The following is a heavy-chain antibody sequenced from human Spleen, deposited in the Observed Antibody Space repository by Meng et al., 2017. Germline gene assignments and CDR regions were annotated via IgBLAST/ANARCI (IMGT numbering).Heavy chain of an antibody. V-gene: IGHV3-7*01. CDR2: IKQDGSDK. J-gene: IGHJ1*01. CDR1: GFTFSSYA. Sequence: GESLKISCAASGFTFSSYAMSWVRQAPGKGLEWVANIKQDGSDKYYVDSVKGRFTISRDNAKNSVYLQMNSLRAEDTAVYYCARVGYYDSSNYYAYFQHWGQGTLVTVSS. CDR3: ARVGYYDSSNYYAYFQH. D-gene: IGHD3-22*01.